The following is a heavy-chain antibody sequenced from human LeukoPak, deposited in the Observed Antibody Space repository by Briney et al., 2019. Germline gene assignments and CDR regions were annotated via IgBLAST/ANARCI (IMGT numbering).Heavy chain of an antibody. D-gene: IGHD6-13*01. CDR1: GXTVSSNY. CDR3: ARGLAAAGLYFDY. J-gene: IGHJ4*02. V-gene: IGHV3-53*01. CDR2: VYTGGST. Sequence: PGGSLRLSCSASGXTVSSNYMTWVRQAPGKGLEWVSVVYTGGSTYSADSVKGRFTISRDNSKNTLYLQMNSLRAEDTAVYYRARGLAAAGLYFDYWGQGTLVTVSS.